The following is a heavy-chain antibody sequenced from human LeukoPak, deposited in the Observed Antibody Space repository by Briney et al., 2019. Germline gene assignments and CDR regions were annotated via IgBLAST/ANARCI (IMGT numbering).Heavy chain of an antibody. CDR1: GFTFSSYS. V-gene: IGHV3-21*01. CDR2: ISSSSSYI. CDR3: ARGGGSYYDYFDY. Sequence: GGSLRLSCAASGFTFSSYSMNWVRQAPGKGLEWVSSISSSSSYIYYADSVKGRFTISRDNAKNSLYLQMNSLRAEDTAVYYCARGGGSYYDYFDYWGQGTLVTVSS. J-gene: IGHJ4*02. D-gene: IGHD1-26*01.